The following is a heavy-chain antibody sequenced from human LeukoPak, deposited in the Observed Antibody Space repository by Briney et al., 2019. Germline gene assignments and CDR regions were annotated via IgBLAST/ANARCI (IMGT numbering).Heavy chain of an antibody. CDR1: GFTFNTYE. CDR2: ISSSGNTM. D-gene: IGHD3-10*02. CDR3: AELGITMIGGV. V-gene: IGHV3-48*03. J-gene: IGHJ6*04. Sequence: PGGSLRLSCATSGFTFNTYEMNWVRQAPGKGLEWVSYISSSGNTMYHADSVKGRFTISRDNAKNSLYLQMNSLRAEDTAVYYCAELGITMIGGVWGKGTTVTISS.